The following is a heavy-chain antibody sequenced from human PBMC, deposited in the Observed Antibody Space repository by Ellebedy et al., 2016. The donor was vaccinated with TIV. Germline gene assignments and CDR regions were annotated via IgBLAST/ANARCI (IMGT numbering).Heavy chain of an antibody. D-gene: IGHD3-10*01. Sequence: AASVKVSCKASGYTFTNYYVHWVRQAPGQGLEWMGIINPSGGSTSYAQKFQGRVTMTRDTSTNTVYMDLSSLRSKDTAVYYCARGGFLIRGDYYYGMDVWGQGTTVTVSS. CDR2: INPSGGST. CDR3: ARGGFLIRGDYYYGMDV. J-gene: IGHJ6*02. V-gene: IGHV1-46*01. CDR1: GYTFTNYY.